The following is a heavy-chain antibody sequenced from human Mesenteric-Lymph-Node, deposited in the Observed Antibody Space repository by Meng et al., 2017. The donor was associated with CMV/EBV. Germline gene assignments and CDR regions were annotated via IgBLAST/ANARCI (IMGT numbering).Heavy chain of an antibody. D-gene: IGHD2-2*02. CDR2: ISSSGSTI. J-gene: IGHJ6*02. Sequence: GESLKISCAASGFTFSSYEMNWVRQAPGKGLEWVSYISSSGSTIYYADSVKGRFTISRDNAKNSLYLQMNSLRAEDTAVYYCARDRGYCSSTSCYNGMDVWGQGTTVTV. V-gene: IGHV3-48*03. CDR3: ARDRGYCSSTSCYNGMDV. CDR1: GFTFSSYE.